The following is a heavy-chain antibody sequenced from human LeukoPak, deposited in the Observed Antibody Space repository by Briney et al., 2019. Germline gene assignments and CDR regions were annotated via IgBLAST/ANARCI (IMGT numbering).Heavy chain of an antibody. V-gene: IGHV4-4*07. CDR1: GGSISSYY. D-gene: IGHD6-25*01. CDR3: ARDSAATGRYFDL. J-gene: IGHJ2*01. Sequence: SETLSLTCSVSGGSISSYYWSWIRQPAGKGLEWIGRIYFSGSTNYNPSLESRVTMSVDTSKNQFSLKVTSVTAADTAVYYCARDSAATGRYFDLWGRGTLVPVSS. CDR2: IYFSGST.